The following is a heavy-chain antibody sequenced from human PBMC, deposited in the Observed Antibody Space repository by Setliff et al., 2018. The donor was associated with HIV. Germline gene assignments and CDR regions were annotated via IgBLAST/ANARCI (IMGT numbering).Heavy chain of an antibody. J-gene: IGHJ6*02. D-gene: IGHD3-22*01. CDR1: GFTFSSYA. CDR2: ISYDGSNK. Sequence: PGGSLRLSCAASGFTFSSYAMHRVRQAPGKGLEWVAVISYDGSNKYYADSVKGRFTISRDNSKNTLYLQMNSLRAEDTAVYYCARDSYDSSGYYYLRLGGEYYYGMDVWGQGTTVTVSS. CDR3: ARDSYDSSGYYYLRLGGEYYYGMDV. V-gene: IGHV3-30*01.